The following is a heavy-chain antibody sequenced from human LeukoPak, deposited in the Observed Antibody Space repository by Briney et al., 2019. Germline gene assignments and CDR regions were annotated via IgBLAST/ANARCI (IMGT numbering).Heavy chain of an antibody. V-gene: IGHV3-9*01. CDR2: ISWNSGSI. CDR3: AKGIAAAGYYYFDY. D-gene: IGHD6-13*01. CDR1: GFTFDDYA. J-gene: IGHJ4*02. Sequence: GGSLRLSCAASGFTFDDYAMHWVRRAPGKGLEWVSGISWNSGSIGYADSVKGRFTISRDNAKNSLYLQMNSLRAEDTALYYCAKGIAAAGYYYFDYWGQGTLVTVSS.